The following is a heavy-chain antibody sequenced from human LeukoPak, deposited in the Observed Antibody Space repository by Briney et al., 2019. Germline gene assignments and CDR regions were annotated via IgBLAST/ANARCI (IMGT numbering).Heavy chain of an antibody. CDR3: AKSGEQQLAIDY. CDR1: GFTFSSYG. D-gene: IGHD6-13*01. V-gene: IGHV3-7*01. Sequence: GGSLRLSCAASGFTFSSYGMHWVRQAPGKGLEWVANIKQDGSEKYYVDSVKGRFTISRDNAKNSLYLQMSSLRVEDTAVYYCAKSGEQQLAIDYCGQGTLVTVSS. J-gene: IGHJ4*02. CDR2: IKQDGSEK.